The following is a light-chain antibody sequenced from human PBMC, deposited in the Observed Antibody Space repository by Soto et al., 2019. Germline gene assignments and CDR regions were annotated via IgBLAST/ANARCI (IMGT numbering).Light chain of an antibody. CDR3: SSYGGSNNLL. Sequence: HSALTQPPSASGSPGQSVTISCTGTSRDIGGYDFVSWYQQHPGKAPKLMIYDVFKRPSGVPDRFSGSKSGNTASLTVSGLQADDEADYYCSSYGGSNNLLFGGGTKLTVL. CDR2: DVF. J-gene: IGLJ2*01. CDR1: SRDIGGYDF. V-gene: IGLV2-8*01.